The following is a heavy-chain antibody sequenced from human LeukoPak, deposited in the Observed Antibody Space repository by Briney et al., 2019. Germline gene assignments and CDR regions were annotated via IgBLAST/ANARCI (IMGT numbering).Heavy chain of an antibody. V-gene: IGHV1-18*01. CDR1: GYTFTSDG. D-gene: IGHD5-18*01. Sequence: GASVKVSCKASGYTFTSDGISWVRQAPGQGLEWMGWISDYNGNTNYAQKLQGRVTMTTDTSTSTAYMELSSPTSDDAAVYYCARDRGYSYGSVDYWGQGTLVTVSS. CDR3: ARDRGYSYGSVDY. J-gene: IGHJ4*02. CDR2: ISDYNGNT.